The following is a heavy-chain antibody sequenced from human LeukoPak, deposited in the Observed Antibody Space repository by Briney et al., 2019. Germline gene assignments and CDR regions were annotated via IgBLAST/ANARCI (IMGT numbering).Heavy chain of an antibody. D-gene: IGHD1-1*01. V-gene: IGHV3-64D*06. CDR1: GFTFSSYA. CDR2: ISSNGGGT. Sequence: GGSLRLSCSASGFTFSSYAMHWVRQAPGKGLQYVSTISSNGGGTYYADSVKGRFTISRDNSKNTLHLQMSSLRAEDTAVYYCARSSGGPDYWGQGTLVTVSS. CDR3: ARSSGGPDY. J-gene: IGHJ4*02.